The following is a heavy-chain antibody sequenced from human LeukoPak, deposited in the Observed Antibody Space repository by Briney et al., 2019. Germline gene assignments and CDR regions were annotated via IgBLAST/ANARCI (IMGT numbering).Heavy chain of an antibody. V-gene: IGHV3-7*05. CDR3: ARDVEGGTFDI. D-gene: IGHD3-16*01. CDR1: GFTFSRVW. Sequence: GGSLRLSCAASGFTFSRVWVNWVRQAPGRGLEWVANIDQSGGRNNYVDSVKGRFTISRDNAKNSLFLEMSSLRADDTAVYFCARDVEGGTFDIWGQGTTVTVSS. CDR2: IDQSGGRN. J-gene: IGHJ3*02.